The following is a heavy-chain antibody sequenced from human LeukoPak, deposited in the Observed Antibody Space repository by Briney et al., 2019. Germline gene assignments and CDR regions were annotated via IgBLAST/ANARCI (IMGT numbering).Heavy chain of an antibody. CDR2: IYYSGST. CDR1: GASISSYY. J-gene: IGHJ4*01. CDR3: ARGHHCFDY. V-gene: IGHV4-59*01. Sequence: SETLSLTCTVSGASISSYYWTWIRQPPGKGLEWIGYIYYSGSTNYNPSLKSRVTISVDTSKNQFSLKLSSVTAADTSVYYCARGHHCFDYWGQGTLVTVSS.